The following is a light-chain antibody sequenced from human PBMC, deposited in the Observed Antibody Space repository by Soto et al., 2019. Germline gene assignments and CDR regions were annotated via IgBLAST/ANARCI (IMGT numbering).Light chain of an antibody. CDR3: SSFTRIVGL. V-gene: IGLV2-14*03. J-gene: IGLJ2*01. CDR2: DVS. Sequence: QSALTQPASVSGSPGQTITISCTGAVSEVAGYTYVSWYQQHPGKGPKVIIYDVSNRPLGVSNRFSGSKSGTTASLTISGLQAEDEAEYYCSSFTRIVGLFGGGPKLTVL. CDR1: VSEVAGYTY.